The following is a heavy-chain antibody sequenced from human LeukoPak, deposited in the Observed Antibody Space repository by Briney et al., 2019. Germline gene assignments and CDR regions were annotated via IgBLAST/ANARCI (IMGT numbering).Heavy chain of an antibody. J-gene: IGHJ4*02. CDR2: IYYSGST. CDR1: GGSISSYY. Sequence: SETLSLTCTVSGGSISSYYWSWIRQPPGKGLEWIGYIYYSGSTNYNPSLKSRVTISVDTSKNQFSLKLSSVTAADTAVYYCARFLGSYYQSPEGYWGQGTLVTVSS. V-gene: IGHV4-59*01. D-gene: IGHD3-10*01. CDR3: ARFLGSYYQSPEGY.